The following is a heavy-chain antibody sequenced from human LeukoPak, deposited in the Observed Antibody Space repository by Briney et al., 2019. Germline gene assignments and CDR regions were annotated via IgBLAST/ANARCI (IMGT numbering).Heavy chain of an antibody. J-gene: IGHJ4*02. CDR2: INHSGNT. D-gene: IGHD3-16*01. Sequence: SETLSLTCAVYGGSFSGYYWTWIRQPPGKGLEWIGEINHSGNTNYNPSLKSRVTISVDTSKNQFSLNLSSVTAADTAVYYCARCLLDSYWGQGTLVTVSS. CDR1: GGSFSGYY. CDR3: ARCLLDSY. V-gene: IGHV4-34*01.